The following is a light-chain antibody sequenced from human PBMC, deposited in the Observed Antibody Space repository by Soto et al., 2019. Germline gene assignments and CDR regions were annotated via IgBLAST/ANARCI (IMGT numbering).Light chain of an antibody. CDR2: RAS. CDR3: QQYHNLWT. CDR1: HYIYSN. V-gene: IGKV3-15*01. J-gene: IGKJ1*01. Sequence: EIVMTQSPATLSVSPGERATLSCTASHYIYSNVAWFQQRPGQAPRLLIYRASTRATGTPARFTGSGSGTEFTLTITSLQSEDFAIYYCQQYHNLWTLGQGTEVEIK.